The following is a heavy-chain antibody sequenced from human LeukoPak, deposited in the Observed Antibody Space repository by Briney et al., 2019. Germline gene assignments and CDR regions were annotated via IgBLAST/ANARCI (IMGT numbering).Heavy chain of an antibody. CDR2: ISAYNGNT. CDR1: GYTFTSYG. J-gene: IGHJ3*02. V-gene: IGHV1-18*01. D-gene: IGHD3-22*01. CDR3: ARAKENYYDSSDAFDI. Sequence: ASVTVSCKASGYTFTSYGISWVRQAPGQGHEWMGWISAYNGNTNYAQKLQGRVTMTTDTSTSTAYMELRSLRSDDSAVYYCARAKENYYDSSDAFDIWGQGTMVTVSS.